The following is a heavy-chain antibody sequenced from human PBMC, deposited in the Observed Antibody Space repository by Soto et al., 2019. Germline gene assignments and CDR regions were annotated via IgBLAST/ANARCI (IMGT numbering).Heavy chain of an antibody. Sequence: EVQLVESGGGLVQPGRSLRLSCAASGFTFADHAMHWVRQAPGKGLEWVSGISLNSENIDYADSVNGRFTISRDNAKNSLYLQMNSLRPEDTAFYFCAKDIFGTGWYFFDSWGQGTLVTVSS. J-gene: IGHJ4*02. CDR1: GFTFADHA. V-gene: IGHV3-9*01. CDR3: AKDIFGTGWYFFDS. D-gene: IGHD6-19*01. CDR2: ISLNSENI.